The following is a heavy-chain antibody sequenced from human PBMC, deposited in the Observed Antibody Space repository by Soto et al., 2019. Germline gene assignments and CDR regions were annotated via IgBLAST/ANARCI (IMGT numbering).Heavy chain of an antibody. D-gene: IGHD5-12*01. CDR2: ISGSGGST. CDR1: GFTFSSYA. Sequence: EVQLLESGGGLVQPGGSLRLSCAASGFTFSSYAMSWVRQAPGKGLEWVSAISGSGGSTYYADSVKGRFTISRDNSKNXLYLXXXSLRAEDTAVYYCAKDIGFSWLRFNYFDYWGQGTLVTVSS. CDR3: AKDIGFSWLRFNYFDY. V-gene: IGHV3-23*01. J-gene: IGHJ4*02.